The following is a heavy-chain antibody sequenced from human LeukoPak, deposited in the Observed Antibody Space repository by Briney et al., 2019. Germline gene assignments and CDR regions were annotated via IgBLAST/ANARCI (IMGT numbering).Heavy chain of an antibody. D-gene: IGHD3-10*01. Sequence: GGSLRLSCAASGFTFSSYSMNWVRQAPGKGLEWVSYISSDTISYADSVEGRFTISRDNAKNSLYLQMNSLRAEDTAVYYCVRDKNYGFDYWGQGTLVTVSS. J-gene: IGHJ4*02. CDR3: VRDKNYGFDY. CDR1: GFTFSSYS. CDR2: ISSDTI. V-gene: IGHV3-48*04.